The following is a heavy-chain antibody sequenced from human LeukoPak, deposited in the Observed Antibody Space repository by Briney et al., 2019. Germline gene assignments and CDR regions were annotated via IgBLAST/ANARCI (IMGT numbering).Heavy chain of an antibody. CDR1: GFTFDDYA. J-gene: IGHJ4*02. V-gene: IGHV3-43D*03. D-gene: IGHD6-19*01. CDR2: ISWDGGST. CDR3: AKSGQRSGWSFFDY. Sequence: PGGSLRLSCAASGFTFDDYAMHWVRQAPGKGLEWVSPISWDGGSTYYADSVKGRFTISRDNSKNSLYLQMNSLRAEDTALYYCAKSGQRSGWSFFDYWGQGTLVTVSS.